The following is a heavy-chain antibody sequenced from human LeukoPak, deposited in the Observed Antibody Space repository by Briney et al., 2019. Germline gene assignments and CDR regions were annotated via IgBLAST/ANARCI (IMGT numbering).Heavy chain of an antibody. D-gene: IGHD1-1*01. Sequence: GGSLRLSCSASGFTFTSHVMHWVRQAPGKGLQYVSGISMNVQTTYYAGSVKGRFTISRDSSKNTVYLQMNSLTAEDTAVYYCVREGLERRTNSDYWGQGTLVSVSS. V-gene: IGHV3-64D*06. J-gene: IGHJ4*02. CDR1: GFTFTSHV. CDR2: ISMNVQTT. CDR3: VREGLERRTNSDY.